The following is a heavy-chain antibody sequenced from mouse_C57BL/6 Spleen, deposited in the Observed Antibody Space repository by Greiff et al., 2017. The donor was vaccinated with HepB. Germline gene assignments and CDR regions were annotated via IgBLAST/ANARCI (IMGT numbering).Heavy chain of an antibody. D-gene: IGHD1-1*01. CDR1: GYTFTDYN. V-gene: IGHV1-18*01. Sequence: VQLQQSGPELVKPGASVKIPCKASGYTFTDYNMDWVKQSHGKSLEWIGDINPNNGGTIYNQKFKGKATLTVDKSSSTAYMELRSLTSEDTAVYYWARTSDYGSSYPYYAMDYWGQGTSVTVSS. CDR2: INPNNGGT. CDR3: ARTSDYGSSYPYYAMDY. J-gene: IGHJ4*01.